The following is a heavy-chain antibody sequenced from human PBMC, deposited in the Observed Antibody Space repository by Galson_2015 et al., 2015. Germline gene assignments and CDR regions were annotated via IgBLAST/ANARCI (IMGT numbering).Heavy chain of an antibody. V-gene: IGHV1-2*04. CDR1: GYTFTGYY. J-gene: IGHJ6*02. Sequence: CKASGYTFTGYYMHWVRQAPGQGLEWMGWINPNSGGTNYAQKFQGWVTMTRDTSISTAYMELSRLGSDDTAVYYCARDRSSIAVAGDYYYYGMDVWGQGTTVTVSS. CDR3: ARDRSSIAVAGDYYYYGMDV. CDR2: INPNSGGT. D-gene: IGHD6-19*01.